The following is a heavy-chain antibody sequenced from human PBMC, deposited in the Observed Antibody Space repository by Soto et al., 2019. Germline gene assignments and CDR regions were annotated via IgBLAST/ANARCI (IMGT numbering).Heavy chain of an antibody. CDR2: IYHSGST. J-gene: IGHJ5*02. D-gene: IGHD4-17*01. CDR3: ARITVTTGILDWFDP. CDR1: GGSISSSNW. Sequence: QVQLQESGPGLVKPSGTLSLTCAVSGGSISSSNWWSWVRQPPGKGLEWIGEIYHSGSTNYNPSLKSRVTISVDKSKNQSSLKLTSVTAADTAVYYCARITVTTGILDWFDPWGQGTLVTVSS. V-gene: IGHV4-4*02.